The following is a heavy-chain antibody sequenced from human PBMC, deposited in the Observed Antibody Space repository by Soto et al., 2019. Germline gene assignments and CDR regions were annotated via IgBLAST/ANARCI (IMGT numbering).Heavy chain of an antibody. CDR3: ARWWPTVTTSYYYYYYMDV. D-gene: IGHD4-4*01. J-gene: IGHJ6*03. CDR1: GYTFTSYG. Sequence: ASVKVSCKASGYTFTSYGISWVRQAPGQGLEWMGWISAYNGNTNYAQKLQGRVTMTTDTSTSTAYMELRSLRSDDTAVYYCARWWPTVTTSYYYYYYMDVWGKGTTVTVSS. CDR2: ISAYNGNT. V-gene: IGHV1-18*01.